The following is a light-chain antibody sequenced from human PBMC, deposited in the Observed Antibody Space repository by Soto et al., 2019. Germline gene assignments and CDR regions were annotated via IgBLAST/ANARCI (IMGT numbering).Light chain of an antibody. CDR2: GAS. CDR1: QSVSINS. CDR3: QHYSSSWST. J-gene: IGKJ2*01. V-gene: IGKV3-20*01. Sequence: EVVLTQSPDTLPLSPGERATLSCRASQSVSINSLVWYQQKPGQAPRLLIYGASNRATGIPDRFSASGSGTDFTLTISRLEPEDFAMYYCQHYSSSWSTFGQGTKVEVK.